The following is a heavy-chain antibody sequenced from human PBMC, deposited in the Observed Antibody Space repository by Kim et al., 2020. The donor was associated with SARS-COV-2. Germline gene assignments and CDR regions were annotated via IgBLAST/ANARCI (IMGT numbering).Heavy chain of an antibody. D-gene: IGHD3-3*01. CDR3: ARDYDFYSGSWLEDRFDA. V-gene: IGHV3-7*01. CDR1: GFTFSKYW. CDR2: IKEDGSEK. J-gene: IGHJ5*02. Sequence: GGSLRLSCAASGFTFSKYWMSWVRQAPGKGLEWVSNIKEDGSEKYYVDSVKGRFTISRDNAKNSVYLQMKSLRAEDTAVYYCARDYDFYSGSWLEDRFDAWGQGTLVTVSS.